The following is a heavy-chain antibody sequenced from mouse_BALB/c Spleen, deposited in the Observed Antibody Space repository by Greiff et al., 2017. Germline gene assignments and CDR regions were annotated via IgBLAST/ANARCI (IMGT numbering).Heavy chain of an antibody. CDR3: TRATMITTGAWFAY. CDR1: GYTFTSYW. J-gene: IGHJ3*01. Sequence: QVQLKQPGAELVRPGASVKLSCKASGYTFTSYWINWVKQRPGQGLEWIGNIYPSDSYTNYNQKFKDKATLTVDKSSSTAYMQLSSPTSEDSAVYYCTRATMITTGAWFAYWGQGTLVTVSA. D-gene: IGHD2-4*01. CDR2: IYPSDSYT. V-gene: IGHV1-69*02.